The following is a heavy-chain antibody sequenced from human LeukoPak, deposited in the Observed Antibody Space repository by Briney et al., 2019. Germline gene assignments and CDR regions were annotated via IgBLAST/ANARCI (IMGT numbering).Heavy chain of an antibody. CDR2: IRYDGSNK. Sequence: PGGSLRLSCAASGFTFSSYGMHWVRQAPGKGLEWVAFIRYDGSNKYYADSVKGRFTISRDNSKNTLYLQMNSLRAEDTAVYYCAKKGGHYYYYMDVWGKGTTVTISS. J-gene: IGHJ6*03. V-gene: IGHV3-30*02. CDR1: GFTFSSYG. CDR3: AKKGGHYYYYMDV. D-gene: IGHD3-16*01.